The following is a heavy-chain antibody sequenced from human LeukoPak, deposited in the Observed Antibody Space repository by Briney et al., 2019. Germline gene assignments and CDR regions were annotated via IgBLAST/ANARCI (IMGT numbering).Heavy chain of an antibody. CDR1: GFTVSSNY. J-gene: IGHJ4*02. CDR2: IYSGGST. V-gene: IGHV3-53*01. D-gene: IGHD3-22*01. CDR3: VLEYYDSSGYSLSSYY. Sequence: PGGSLSLSCAASGFTVSSNYMSWVRQAPGKGLEWVSVIYSGGSTYYADSVKGRFTISRDNSKNTLYLQMNSLRAEDTAVYYCVLEYYDSSGYSLSSYYWGQGTLVTVSS.